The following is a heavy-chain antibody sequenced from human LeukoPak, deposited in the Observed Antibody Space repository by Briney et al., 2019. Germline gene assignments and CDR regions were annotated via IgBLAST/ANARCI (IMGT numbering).Heavy chain of an antibody. CDR2: IIPIFGTA. CDR1: GGTFSSYA. J-gene: IGHJ3*02. V-gene: IGHV1-69*05. Sequence: SVKVSCKASGGTFSSYAISWVRQAPGQGLEWMGGIIPIFGTANYAQKFQGRVTITTDESTSTAYMELSSLRSDDTAVYYCAREPDWGINDACDIWGQGTMVTVSS. CDR3: AREPDWGINDACDI. D-gene: IGHD7-27*01.